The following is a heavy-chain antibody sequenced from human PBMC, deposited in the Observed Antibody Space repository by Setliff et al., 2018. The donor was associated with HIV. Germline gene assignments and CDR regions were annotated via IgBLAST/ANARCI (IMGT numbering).Heavy chain of an antibody. D-gene: IGHD3-22*01. CDR3: ARGITMISAGYYDYYMDV. Sequence: SETLSLTCAVYGGSFSGYYWSWIRQPPGKGLEWIGEINHSGSTNYNPSLKSRVTISVDTSKNQFSLKLSSVTAADTAVYYCARGITMISAGYYDYYMDVWGKGTTVTVSS. V-gene: IGHV4-34*01. J-gene: IGHJ6*03. CDR2: INHSGST. CDR1: GGSFSGYY.